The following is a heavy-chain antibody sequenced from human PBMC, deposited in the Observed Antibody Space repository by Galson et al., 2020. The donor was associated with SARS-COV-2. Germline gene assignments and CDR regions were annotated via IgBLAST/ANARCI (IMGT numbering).Heavy chain of an antibody. CDR3: ARDGWSAAGSEVYYYYYGMDV. V-gene: IGHV3-11*01. CDR1: GFTFSDYY. CDR2: ISSSGSTI. J-gene: IGHJ6*02. D-gene: IGHD6-13*01. Sequence: GGSLRLSCAASGFTFSDYYMSWIRQAPGKGLEWVSYISSSGSTIYYADSVKGRFTISRDNAKNSLYLQINSLRAEDTAVYYCARDGWSAAGSEVYYYYYGMDVWGQGTTVTVSS.